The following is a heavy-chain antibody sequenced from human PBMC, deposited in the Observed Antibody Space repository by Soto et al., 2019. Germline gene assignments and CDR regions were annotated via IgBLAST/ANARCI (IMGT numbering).Heavy chain of an antibody. D-gene: IGHD3-9*01. J-gene: IGHJ4*02. CDR3: ARHYDILTGYYSFDY. Sequence: GASVNVSCKASGYTFTSYGISWVRQAPGQGLEWMGWISAYNGNTNYAQKLQGRVTMTTDTSTSTAYMELRSLRSDDTAVYYCARHYDILTGYYSFDYWGQGTLVTVSS. CDR1: GYTFTSYG. CDR2: ISAYNGNT. V-gene: IGHV1-18*01.